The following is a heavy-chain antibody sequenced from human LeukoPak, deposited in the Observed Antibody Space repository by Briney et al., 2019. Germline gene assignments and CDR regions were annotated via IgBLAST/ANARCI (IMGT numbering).Heavy chain of an antibody. V-gene: IGHV4-59*01. CDR3: ARGRWDHPGILDY. J-gene: IGHJ4*02. D-gene: IGHD4-23*01. Sequence: PSETLSLTCTVSGGSINGYHWTWIRQPPGKGLEWIAYIYYSGTTTYHPSLTNRVTISVDTSNNQFSLKLTSVTAADTAVYYCARGRWDHPGILDYWGQGTLLTVSS. CDR1: GGSINGYH. CDR2: IYYSGTT.